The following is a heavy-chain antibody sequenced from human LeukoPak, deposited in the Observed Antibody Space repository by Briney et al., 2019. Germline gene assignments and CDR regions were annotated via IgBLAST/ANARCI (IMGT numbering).Heavy chain of an antibody. D-gene: IGHD3-10*01. Sequence: PSETLSLTCTVSGGSVSSGGYYWSWIRQHPGKGLEWIGYIYYSGSTYYNPSLKSRVTTSVDTSKNQFSLKLSSVTAADTAVYYCARDSGSSPEGLWGQGTLVTVSS. CDR2: IYYSGST. CDR1: GGSVSSGGYY. V-gene: IGHV4-31*03. CDR3: ARDSGSSPEGL. J-gene: IGHJ4*02.